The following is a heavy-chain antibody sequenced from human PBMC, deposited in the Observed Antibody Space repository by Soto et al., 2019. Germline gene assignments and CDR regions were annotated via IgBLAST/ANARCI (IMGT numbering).Heavy chain of an antibody. CDR1: GYTLTELS. CDR2: FDPEDGET. J-gene: IGHJ6*02. CDR3: ATDDYGGQNYYYYGMDV. V-gene: IGHV1-24*01. D-gene: IGHD4-17*01. Sequence: ASVKVSCKVSGYTLTELSMHWVRQAPGKGLEWMGGFDPEDGETIYAQKFQGRVTMTEDTSTDTAYMELNSLRSEDTAVYYCATDDYGGQNYYYYGMDVWGQGTTVTVSS.